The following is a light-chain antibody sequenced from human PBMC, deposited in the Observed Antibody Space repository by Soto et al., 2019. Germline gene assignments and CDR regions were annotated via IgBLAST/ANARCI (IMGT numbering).Light chain of an antibody. CDR2: AAS. J-gene: IGKJ1*01. Sequence: DIQVTQYPSSLSASVGDRVTITCRASQDIKNYLAWYQQKQGEIPKLLIYAASTLESGIPPRFRGSGSGTDFTLTISSLQAEDVAVYYCHQDLDAFWSVGQGTKVDIK. CDR1: QDIKNY. V-gene: IGKV1-27*01. CDR3: HQDLDAFWS.